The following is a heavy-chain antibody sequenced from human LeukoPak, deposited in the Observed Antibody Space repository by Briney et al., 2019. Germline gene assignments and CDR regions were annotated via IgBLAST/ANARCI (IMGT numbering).Heavy chain of an antibody. CDR3: ARDGPHYYGSGSNR. J-gene: IGHJ4*02. CDR1: GFTFSSYA. D-gene: IGHD3-10*01. Sequence: GGSLRLSCAASGFTFSSYAMSWVRQAPGKGLEWVSAISGSGGSTYYADSVKGRFTVSRDNAKNTLYLQMNSLRAEDTAVYYCARDGPHYYGSGSNRWGQGTLVTVSS. V-gene: IGHV3-23*01. CDR2: ISGSGGST.